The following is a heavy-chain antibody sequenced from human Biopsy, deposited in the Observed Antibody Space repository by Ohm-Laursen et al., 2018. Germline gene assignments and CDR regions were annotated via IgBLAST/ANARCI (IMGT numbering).Heavy chain of an antibody. CDR2: IYDNGDT. V-gene: IGHV4-31*01. Sequence: TLSLTCSVSGGSINSGGHFWGWVRQSPGKGLEWIGYIYDNGDTYYNPSLMSLVSISADTSKNQVSLRLNSVTAADTAVYYCARHPTGFWFDPWGQGTLVTVSS. CDR1: GGSINSGGHF. CDR3: ARHPTGFWFDP. J-gene: IGHJ5*02.